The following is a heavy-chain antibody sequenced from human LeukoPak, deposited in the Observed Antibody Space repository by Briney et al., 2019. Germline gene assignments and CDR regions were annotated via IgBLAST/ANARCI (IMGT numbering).Heavy chain of an antibody. CDR1: GGFLSPYY. Sequence: SETLSLTCSVSGGFLSPYYWSWIRQPPGGGLEWLGEINQSGSTNYNPSLKSRVTISVEKFKNQFSLEVTSVTAADTAIYYCATLGGLYYESHGYPDFDHWGQGTLVTVSS. D-gene: IGHD3-22*01. J-gene: IGHJ4*02. CDR3: ATLGGLYYESHGYPDFDH. V-gene: IGHV4-34*01. CDR2: INQSGST.